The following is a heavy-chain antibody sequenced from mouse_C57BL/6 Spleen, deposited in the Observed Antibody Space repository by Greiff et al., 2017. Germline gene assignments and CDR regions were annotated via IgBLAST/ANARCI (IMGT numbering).Heavy chain of an antibody. V-gene: IGHV1-18*01. Sequence: VQLQQSGPELVKPGASVKIPCTASGYTFTDYYMDWVKQSPGKSLEWIGDIKPNNGGTIYNQKFKGKATLTVDKSSSTAYIELRSLTSEDAAVYYCARKEVSWFAYWGQGTLVTVSA. CDR2: IKPNNGGT. J-gene: IGHJ3*01. CDR1: GYTFTDYY. CDR3: ARKEVSWFAY.